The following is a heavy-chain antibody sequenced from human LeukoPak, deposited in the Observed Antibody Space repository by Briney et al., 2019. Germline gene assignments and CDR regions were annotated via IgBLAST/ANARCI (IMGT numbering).Heavy chain of an antibody. D-gene: IGHD1-7*01. CDR2: IRSGGTNT. CDR3: ARMNYVSSGWGAPFDY. Sequence: GGSLRLSCVASGFTLSSYSMNWVRQAPGKGLEWVSYIRSGGTNTDYTGSVKGRFTISRDNAKNSLYLQMNSLRAEDTAVYYCARMNYVSSGWGAPFDYWGQGTLVTVSS. V-gene: IGHV3-48*04. J-gene: IGHJ4*02. CDR1: GFTLSSYS.